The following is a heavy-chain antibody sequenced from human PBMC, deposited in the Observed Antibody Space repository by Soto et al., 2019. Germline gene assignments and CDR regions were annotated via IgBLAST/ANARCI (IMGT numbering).Heavy chain of an antibody. V-gene: IGHV1-18*01. CDR3: ARVGFWYNWNVTPLRWFDP. CDR1: GYTFTSYG. CDR2: ISAYNGNT. J-gene: IGHJ5*02. D-gene: IGHD1-1*01. Sequence: VASVKVSCKASGYTFTSYGISWVRLAPGQGLEWMGWISAYNGNTNYAQKLQGRVTMTTDTSTSTAYMELRSLRSDDTAVYYCARVGFWYNWNVTPLRWFDPWGQGTLVTVSS.